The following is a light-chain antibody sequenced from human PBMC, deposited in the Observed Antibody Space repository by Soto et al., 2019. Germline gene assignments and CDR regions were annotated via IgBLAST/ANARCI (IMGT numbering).Light chain of an antibody. V-gene: IGLV2-14*01. CDR3: SSYTGSSIRL. CDR2: EVS. Sequence: QSALTQPASVSGSPGQSITLSCTGTSSDVGAYTYISWYQQKPGTAPKLLIYEVSNRPSGVSNRFSGSKSGNAASLTISGLQAEDEADYYCSSYTGSSIRLFGAGTKLTVL. CDR1: SSDVGAYTY. J-gene: IGLJ1*01.